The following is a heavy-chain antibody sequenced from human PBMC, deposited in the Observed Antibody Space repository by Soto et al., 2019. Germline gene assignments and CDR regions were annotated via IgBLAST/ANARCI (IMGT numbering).Heavy chain of an antibody. D-gene: IGHD3-3*01. Sequence: GGSLRLSCAASGLTFNSYTMSWVRQAPGKGLECVSGISGGGGSTYYADSVKGRFTISRDNSKKTLYLQMNSLRAEDTAVYYCAKVVDSGITIFGVVGGGYFDSWGQGTLVTVSS. CDR2: ISGGGGST. J-gene: IGHJ4*02. CDR1: GLTFNSYT. V-gene: IGHV3-23*01. CDR3: AKVVDSGITIFGVVGGGYFDS.